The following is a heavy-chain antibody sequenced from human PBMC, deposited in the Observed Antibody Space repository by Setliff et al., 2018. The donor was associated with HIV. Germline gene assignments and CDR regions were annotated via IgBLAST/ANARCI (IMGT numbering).Heavy chain of an antibody. J-gene: IGHJ6*02. CDR2: ISSSGGTI. CDR3: ARPSSLISAAIMDV. D-gene: IGHD2-2*01. V-gene: IGHV3-11*04. CDR1: GFSFSDYY. Sequence: GGSLRLSCAASGFSFSDYYMSWIRQGPGKGLEWVSYISSSGGTIYYADSVKGRFTISRDNAENSLYLQMNSLRAEDAAVYYCARPSSLISAAIMDVWGQGTTVTVSS.